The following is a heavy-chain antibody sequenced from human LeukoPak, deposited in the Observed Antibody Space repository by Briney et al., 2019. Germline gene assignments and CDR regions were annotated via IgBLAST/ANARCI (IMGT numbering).Heavy chain of an antibody. D-gene: IGHD3-22*01. CDR3: ARDYYYDSSGYYPGY. CDR1: GFTFSDCY. V-gene: IGHV3-11*04. J-gene: IGHJ4*02. Sequence: GGSLRLSCAASGFTFSDCYMSWIRQAPGKGLEWVSYISSSGSTIYYADSVKGRFTISRDNAKNSLYLQMNSLRAEDTAVYYCARDYYYDSSGYYPGYWGQGTLVTVSS. CDR2: ISSSGSTI.